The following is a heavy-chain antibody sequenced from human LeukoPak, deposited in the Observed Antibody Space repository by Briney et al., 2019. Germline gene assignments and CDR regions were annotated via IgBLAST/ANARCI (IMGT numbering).Heavy chain of an antibody. CDR2: ISSSSATL. J-gene: IGHJ4*02. Sequence: GGSLRLSCAASGFNFSIYSMNWVRQAPGKGLEWISYISSSSATLYYADSVKGRFIISRDDAKNSLYLQLNSLGADDTAIYYCARDPRASGPPSGYWGQGTLVTVSS. D-gene: IGHD3-3*01. CDR3: ARDPRASGPPSGY. CDR1: GFNFSIYS. V-gene: IGHV3-48*04.